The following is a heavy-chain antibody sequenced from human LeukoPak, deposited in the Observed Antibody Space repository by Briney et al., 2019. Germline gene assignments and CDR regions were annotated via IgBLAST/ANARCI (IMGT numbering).Heavy chain of an antibody. CDR3: ARGGLAAAGTFDDHFGY. J-gene: IGHJ4*02. CDR1: GGSFSGYY. Sequence: SETLSLTCAVYGGSFSGYYWSWIRQPPGKGLEWIGEINHSGSTNYNPSLKSRVTISVDTSKNQFSLKLSSVTAADTAVYYCARGGLAAAGTFDDHFGYWGQGTLVTVSS. D-gene: IGHD6-13*01. V-gene: IGHV4-34*01. CDR2: INHSGST.